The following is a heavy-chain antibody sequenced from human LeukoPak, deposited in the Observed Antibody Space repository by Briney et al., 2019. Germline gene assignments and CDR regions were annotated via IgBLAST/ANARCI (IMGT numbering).Heavy chain of an antibody. J-gene: IGHJ4*02. V-gene: IGHV4-31*03. D-gene: IGHD6-6*01. CDR3: ARCIAARPWADY. CDR2: IYYSGST. CDR1: GGSVSSGGYY. Sequence: PSETLSLTCTVSGGSVSSGGYYWSWIRQHPGKGLEWIGYIYYSGSTYYNPSLKSRVTISVDTSKNQFSLKPSSVTAADTAVYYCARCIAARPWADYWGQGTLVTVSS.